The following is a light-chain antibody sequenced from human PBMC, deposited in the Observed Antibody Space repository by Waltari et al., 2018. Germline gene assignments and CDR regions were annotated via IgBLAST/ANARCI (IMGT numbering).Light chain of an antibody. J-gene: IGKJ4*01. CDR3: QQYKSYPPT. V-gene: IGKV1-5*03. Sequence: IQMTQSPSPLSASVGDRVTIPCRTSQSISTWLAWYQQKPGKAPKLLIYKASSIENEVPSRFCGSGSGTEFTLTISSLQPDDFATFYCQQYKSYPPTFGGGTKVDIK. CDR1: QSISTW. CDR2: KAS.